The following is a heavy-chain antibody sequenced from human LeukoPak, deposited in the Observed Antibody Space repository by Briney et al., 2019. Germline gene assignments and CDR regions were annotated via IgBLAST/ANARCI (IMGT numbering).Heavy chain of an antibody. CDR2: ILSGGDMT. J-gene: IGHJ4*02. D-gene: IGHD1-26*01. V-gene: IGHV3-23*01. Sequence: GGSLRLSCAASGFTFSSYAMHWVRHVPGKGLEWVSSILSGGDMTSYADSVRGRFTISRDNSKNTLYLEMNSLRAEDTAIYYCAKDLVSPRRVGSSEKLDYWGQGTLVTVSS. CDR1: GFTFSSYA. CDR3: AKDLVSPRRVGSSEKLDY.